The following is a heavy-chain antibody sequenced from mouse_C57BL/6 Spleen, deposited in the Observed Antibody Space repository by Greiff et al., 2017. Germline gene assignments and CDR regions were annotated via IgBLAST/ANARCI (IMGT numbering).Heavy chain of an antibody. Sequence: EVQLVESGGDLVKPGGSLKLSCAASGFTFSSYGMSWVRQTPDKRLEWVATISSGGSYTYYPDSVKGRFTISRDNAKNTLYLQMSSLKSEDTAMYYCASLTGLYYFDYWGQGTTLTVSS. CDR2: ISSGGSYT. V-gene: IGHV5-6*01. CDR1: GFTFSSYG. CDR3: ASLTGLYYFDY. J-gene: IGHJ2*01. D-gene: IGHD4-1*01.